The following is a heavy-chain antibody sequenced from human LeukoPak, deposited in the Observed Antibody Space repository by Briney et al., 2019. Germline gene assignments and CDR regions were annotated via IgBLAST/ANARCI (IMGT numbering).Heavy chain of an antibody. CDR1: GFTFNIYS. J-gene: IGHJ3*02. CDR2: IDSSSSSK. CDR3: ARDSLYAFDI. V-gene: IGHV3-48*02. Sequence: PGGSLRLSCAASGFTFNIYSMNWVRQAPGKGLEWVSYIDSSSSSKYYADSVKGRFTISRDNAKSSVSLQMNSLRDEDTAVYYCARDSLYAFDIWGQGTMVTVSS.